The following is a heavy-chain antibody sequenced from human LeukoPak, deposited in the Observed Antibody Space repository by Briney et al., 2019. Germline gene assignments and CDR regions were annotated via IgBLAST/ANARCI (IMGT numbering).Heavy chain of an antibody. D-gene: IGHD3-10*01. Sequence: PSETLSLTCAVYGGSFSGYYWSWIRQPPGKGLEWSGEINHSGSTNYNPSLKSRVTISVDTAKNQFSLKLSSVTAADTAVYYCARGPIGRIWGQGTMVTVSS. J-gene: IGHJ3*02. V-gene: IGHV4-34*01. CDR3: ARGPIGRI. CDR2: INHSGST. CDR1: GGSFSGYY.